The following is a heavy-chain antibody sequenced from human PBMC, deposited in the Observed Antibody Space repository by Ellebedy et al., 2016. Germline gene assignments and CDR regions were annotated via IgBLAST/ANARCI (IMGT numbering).Heavy chain of an antibody. CDR2: ITGETATT. J-gene: IGHJ4*02. V-gene: IGHV3-23*01. D-gene: IGHD6-19*01. CDR1: GFTLNNYA. Sequence: GESLKISCAASGFTLNNYAMTWIRQAAGEGLEWVSAITGETATTYYADSMRGRFTVSRDGSKDTLYLEMGSLRADDTAIYYCAKCRHSTGCLLDSWGRGTLVTVSS. CDR3: AKCRHSTGCLLDS.